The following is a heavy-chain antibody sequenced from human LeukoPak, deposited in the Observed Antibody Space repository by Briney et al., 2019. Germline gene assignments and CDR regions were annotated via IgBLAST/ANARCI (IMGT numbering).Heavy chain of an antibody. Sequence: GASVKVSCKASGYTFTGYYMHWVRQAPGQGLEWMGWINPNSGGTNYAQKFQGRVTMTRDTSISTAYMELSRLRSEDTAVYYCARGGSGWSTGTTDYWGQGTLVTVSS. D-gene: IGHD1-1*01. CDR3: ARGGSGWSTGTTDY. CDR2: INPNSGGT. V-gene: IGHV1-2*02. J-gene: IGHJ4*02. CDR1: GYTFTGYY.